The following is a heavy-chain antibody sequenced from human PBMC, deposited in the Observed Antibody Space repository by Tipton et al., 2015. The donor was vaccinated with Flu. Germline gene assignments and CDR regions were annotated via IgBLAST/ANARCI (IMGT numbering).Heavy chain of an antibody. CDR1: GFSLSTSGVG. CDR3: AHSLLGSVRWRYDAFDI. D-gene: IGHD4-23*01. Sequence: LVKPTETLTLTCTFSGFSLSTSGVGVGWIRQPPGKALEWLALIYWNDDKRYSPSLKSRLTITKDTSKNQVVLTMTNMGPVDTATYYCAHSLLGSVRWRYDAFDIWGQGTMVTVSS. J-gene: IGHJ3*02. CDR2: IYWNDDK. V-gene: IGHV2-5*01.